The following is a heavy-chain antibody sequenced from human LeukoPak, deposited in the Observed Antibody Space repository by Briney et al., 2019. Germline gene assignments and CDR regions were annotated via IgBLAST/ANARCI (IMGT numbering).Heavy chain of an antibody. V-gene: IGHV3-30-3*01. J-gene: IGHJ5*02. CDR1: GFTFSSYA. CDR2: ISYDGSNK. Sequence: GGSLRLSCAASGFTFSSYAMHWVRQAPGKGLEWVAVISYDGSNKYYADSVKGRFTISRDNAKNSLYLQMNSLRAEDTAVYYCARDGAVVTIHNWFDPWGQGTLVTVSS. D-gene: IGHD5-12*01. CDR3: ARDGAVVTIHNWFDP.